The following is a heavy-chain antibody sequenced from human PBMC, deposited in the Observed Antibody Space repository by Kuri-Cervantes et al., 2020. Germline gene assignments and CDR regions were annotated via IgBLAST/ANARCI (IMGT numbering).Heavy chain of an antibody. Sequence: ASVKVSCKASGYTFTSYYMHWVRQAPGQGLEWMGIINPSGGSTSYAQKFQGRVTMTTDTSTSTAYMELRSLRSDDTAVYYCARDLRSIMITFGGVIAFPDYWGQGTLVTVSS. J-gene: IGHJ4*02. CDR1: GYTFTSYY. D-gene: IGHD3-16*02. V-gene: IGHV1-46*01. CDR3: ARDLRSIMITFGGVIAFPDY. CDR2: INPSGGST.